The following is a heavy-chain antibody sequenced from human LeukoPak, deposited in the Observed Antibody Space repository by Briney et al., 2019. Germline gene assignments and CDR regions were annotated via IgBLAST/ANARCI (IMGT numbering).Heavy chain of an antibody. CDR2: INPKSGGT. Sequence: ASVKVSCKASGYTFSGYYMHWVRQAPGQGLEWMGWINPKSGGTNEAQKFHDRVTMTRDTSTSTVYMELSSLRSEDTAVYYCARFPGFWGSYLYTLDYWAGEPWSPSPQ. V-gene: IGHV1-2*02. J-gene: IGHJ4*02. CDR1: GYTFSGYY. D-gene: IGHD3-16*02. CDR3: ARFPGFWGSYLYTLDY.